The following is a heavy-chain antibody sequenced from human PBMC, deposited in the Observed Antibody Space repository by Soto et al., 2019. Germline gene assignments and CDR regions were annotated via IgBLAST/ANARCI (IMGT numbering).Heavy chain of an antibody. V-gene: IGHV1-2*02. CDR3: ARQISGDSEGLDI. J-gene: IGHJ3*02. CDR1: GYTFTGYY. CDR2: INPNSGGI. D-gene: IGHD2-21*02. Sequence: ASVKVSCKSSGYTFTGYYMHWVRQAPGQGLERMGWINPNSGGINYAQKFQGRVTMTRDTSITTGYMELSSLRSDDTAVYYCARQISGDSEGLDIWGQGTMVTVSS.